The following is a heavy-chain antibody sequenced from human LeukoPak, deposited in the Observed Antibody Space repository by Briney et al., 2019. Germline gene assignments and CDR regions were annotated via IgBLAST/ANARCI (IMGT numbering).Heavy chain of an antibody. CDR3: ARGLLSHFDY. D-gene: IGHD2-21*02. CDR1: GGSISSSNW. CDR2: IYHSGST. J-gene: IGHJ4*02. V-gene: IGHV4-4*02. Sequence: SETLSLTCAVSGGSISSSNWWSWVRQPPGKGLEWIGEIYHSGSTNYNPSLKSRVTISVDTSKNQFSLKLSSVTAADTAVYYCARGLLSHFDYWGQGTLVTVSS.